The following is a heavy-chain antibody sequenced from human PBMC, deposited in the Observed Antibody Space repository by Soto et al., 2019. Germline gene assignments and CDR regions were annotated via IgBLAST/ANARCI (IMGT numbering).Heavy chain of an antibody. CDR1: GYSFTSYW. D-gene: IGHD2-2*01. Sequence: GESLKISCKGSGYSFTSYWISWVRQMPGKGLEWMGRIDPSDSYTNYSPSFQGHVTISADKSISTAYLQWSSLKASDTAMYYCARHRLTVPAAINYYYYYGMDVWGQGTTVAVSS. CDR3: ARHRLTVPAAINYYYYYGMDV. V-gene: IGHV5-10-1*01. J-gene: IGHJ6*02. CDR2: IDPSDSYT.